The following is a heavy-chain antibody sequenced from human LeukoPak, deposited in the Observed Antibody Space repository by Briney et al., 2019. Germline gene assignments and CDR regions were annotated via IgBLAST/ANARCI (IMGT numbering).Heavy chain of an antibody. V-gene: IGHV1-18*01. CDR3: ARADCSGGSCYSAYYYYMDV. Sequence: GASVKVSCKASGYTFTSYGISWLRQAPGQGLEWMGWISAYNGNTNYAQKLQGRVTMTTDTSTSTAYMELRSLRSDDTAVYYCARADCSGGSCYSAYYYYMDVWGKGTTVTVSS. D-gene: IGHD2-15*01. J-gene: IGHJ6*03. CDR1: GYTFTSYG. CDR2: ISAYNGNT.